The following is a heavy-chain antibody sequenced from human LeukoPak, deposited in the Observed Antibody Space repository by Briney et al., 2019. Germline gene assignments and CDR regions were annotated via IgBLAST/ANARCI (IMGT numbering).Heavy chain of an antibody. J-gene: IGHJ4*02. V-gene: IGHV4-34*01. CDR3: ARAVQGATVVTRPPYYFDY. D-gene: IGHD4-17*01. Sequence: SETLSLTCAVYGGSFSGYYWSWIRQPPGKGLEWIGEINHSGSTNYNPSLKSRVTISVDTSKNQFSLKLSSVTAADTAVYYCARAVQGATVVTRPPYYFDYWGQGTLVTVSS. CDR2: INHSGST. CDR1: GGSFSGYY.